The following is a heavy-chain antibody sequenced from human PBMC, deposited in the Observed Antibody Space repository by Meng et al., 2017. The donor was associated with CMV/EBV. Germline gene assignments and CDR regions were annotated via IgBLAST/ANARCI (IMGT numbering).Heavy chain of an antibody. CDR3: ARDSSGWYPHFDY. CDR2: IYTRGST. Sequence: SLPVLLNPSEPLPRSCTGRGFSSSSYYWSWIRQPAGEGLEWIGRIYTRGSTNYNPSLKSRVTMSVDTSKNQFSLKLSSVTAADTAVYYCARDSSGWYPHFDYWGQGTLVTVSS. D-gene: IGHD6-19*01. CDR1: GFSSSSYY. V-gene: IGHV4-4*07. J-gene: IGHJ4*02.